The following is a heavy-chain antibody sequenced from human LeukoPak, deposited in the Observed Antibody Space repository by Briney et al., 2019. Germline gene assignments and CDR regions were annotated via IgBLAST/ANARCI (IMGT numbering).Heavy chain of an antibody. V-gene: IGHV3-30*04. CDR2: ISSDGTIK. J-gene: IGHJ5*01. CDR3: ARARRSGGITMVRGVKDRGWFDS. Sequence: GGSLRLSCAASGFIFHNYAMNWVRQAPGKGLEWVAVISSDGTIKYYADSVRGRFTISRDNSKNTLYLQMNSLRAEDTAVFYCARARRSGGITMVRGVKDRGWFDSWGQGILVTVSS. D-gene: IGHD3-10*01. CDR1: GFIFHNYA.